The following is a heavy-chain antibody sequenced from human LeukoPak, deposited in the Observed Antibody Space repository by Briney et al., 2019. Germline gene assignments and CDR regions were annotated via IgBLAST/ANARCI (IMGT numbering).Heavy chain of an antibody. CDR2: INAGNGNT. V-gene: IGHV1-3*01. Sequence: GASVKVSCKASGYTFTSYAMHWVRQAPGQRLEWMGWINAGNGNTKYPQKFQGRVTITRDTSASTAYMELSSLRSEDTAVYYCARPSLRFLEWKVWGQGTLVTVSS. D-gene: IGHD3-3*01. CDR3: ARPSLRFLEWKV. J-gene: IGHJ4*02. CDR1: GYTFTSYA.